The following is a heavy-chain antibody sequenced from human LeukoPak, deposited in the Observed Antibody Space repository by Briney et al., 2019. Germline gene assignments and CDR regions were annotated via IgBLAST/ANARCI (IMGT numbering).Heavy chain of an antibody. V-gene: IGHV3-74*01. CDR2: IKSDGSST. D-gene: IGHD5-18*01. J-gene: IGHJ4*02. CDR3: ARDGYSFGHDSDY. Sequence: GGSLRLSCAASGFTFSSYWMHWVRHTPGEGLVWVSRIKSDGSSTSYADSVKGRFTISRDNAKNTLYLQMNSLRAEDTAVYYCARDGYSFGHDSDYWGQGTLVTVSS. CDR1: GFTFSSYW.